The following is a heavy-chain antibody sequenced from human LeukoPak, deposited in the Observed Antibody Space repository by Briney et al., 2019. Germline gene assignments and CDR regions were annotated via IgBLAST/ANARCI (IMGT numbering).Heavy chain of an antibody. CDR2: IRSRAYGGTT. J-gene: IGHJ4*02. V-gene: IGHV3-49*03. D-gene: IGHD3-10*01. Sequence: GGSLTLSCTASGLAFADYSISWFHQAPGKGPEWVAFIRSRAYGGTTEYAASVEGRFTSSRDDSRHIAYLQMNSLKTEDTAVYFCALTYYYGSGSYNWGLGTLVTVSS. CDR1: GLAFADYS. CDR3: ALTYYYGSGSYN.